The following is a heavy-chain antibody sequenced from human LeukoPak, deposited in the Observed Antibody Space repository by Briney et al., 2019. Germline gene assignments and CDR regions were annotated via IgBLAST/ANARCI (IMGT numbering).Heavy chain of an antibody. CDR2: IYYSGST. D-gene: IGHD2-15*01. V-gene: IGHV4-59*12. CDR1: GGSISNYY. J-gene: IGHJ4*02. CDR3: ARGPRAYCSGGSCYFDY. Sequence: SETLSLTCTVSGGSISNYYWSWIRQPPGKGLEWIGYIYYSGSTKYNPSLKSRVTISVDTSKNQFSLRLSSVTAADTAVYYCARGPRAYCSGGSCYFDYWGQGTLVTVSS.